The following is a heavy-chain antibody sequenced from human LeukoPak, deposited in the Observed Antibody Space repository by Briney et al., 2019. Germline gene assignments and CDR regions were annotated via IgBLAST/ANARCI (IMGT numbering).Heavy chain of an antibody. V-gene: IGHV3-21*01. J-gene: IGHJ4*02. D-gene: IGHD6-19*01. CDR1: GFTFSSYS. CDR3: ARAGQAVAESFDY. Sequence: GGSLRLSCAASGFTFSSYSMKWVRQAPGKGLEWVSSISSRSSYIYYADSVKGRFTISRDNAKNSLYLQMNSLRAEDTAVYYCARAGQAVAESFDYWGQGTLVTVSS. CDR2: ISSRSSYI.